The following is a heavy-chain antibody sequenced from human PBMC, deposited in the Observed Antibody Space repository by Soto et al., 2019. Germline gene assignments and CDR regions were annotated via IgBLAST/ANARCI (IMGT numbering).Heavy chain of an antibody. D-gene: IGHD2-15*01. CDR2: ISGSGGFT. V-gene: IGHV3-23*01. Sequence: EVQLLESGGGLVQPGGSLRLSCAASGFTFSSYAMSWVRQAPGKGLEWVSAISGSGGFTYHADSVKGRLTISRDNSKNTLYLQMNSLGAEDTAAYYCAKGSGGFRPYYFDYWGQGTLVTVSS. J-gene: IGHJ4*02. CDR1: GFTFSSYA. CDR3: AKGSGGFRPYYFDY.